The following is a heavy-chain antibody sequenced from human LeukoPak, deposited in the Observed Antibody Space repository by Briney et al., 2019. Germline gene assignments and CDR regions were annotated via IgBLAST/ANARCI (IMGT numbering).Heavy chain of an antibody. Sequence: SETLSLTCTVSGYSISSGYDWGWIRQPPGKGLDWIGSIYHSGSTYYNPSLKSRVTISVDTSKNQFTLKLSSVTAADTAVYYCARGYSGSYYELDGVFDYWGQGTLVTVSS. CDR2: IYHSGST. CDR3: ARGYSGSYYELDGVFDY. D-gene: IGHD1-26*01. CDR1: GYSISSGYD. V-gene: IGHV4-38-2*02. J-gene: IGHJ4*02.